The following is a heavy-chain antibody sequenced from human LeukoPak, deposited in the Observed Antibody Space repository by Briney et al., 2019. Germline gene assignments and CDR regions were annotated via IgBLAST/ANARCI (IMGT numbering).Heavy chain of an antibody. V-gene: IGHV3-23*01. CDR2: ISTSGDRT. Sequence: GGSLRLSCAASGFTFSTYAMTRVRQAPGKGLEWVSGISTSGDRTYYADSVKGRFTISRDNSKNPLYLQMTSLRAEDTAEYYCARSAVGTSCCTAVDYWGQGTLVTVSS. CDR3: ARSAVGTSCCTAVDY. D-gene: IGHD1-26*01. J-gene: IGHJ4*02. CDR1: GFTFSTYA.